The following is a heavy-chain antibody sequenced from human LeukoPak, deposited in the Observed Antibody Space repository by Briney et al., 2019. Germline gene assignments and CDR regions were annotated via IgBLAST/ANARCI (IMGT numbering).Heavy chain of an antibody. CDR3: ARDLSNWNYGLDAFDI. J-gene: IGHJ3*02. Sequence: ASVKVSCKASGYTFTSYYMHWVRQAPGQGLEWMGIINPSGGSTSYAQKFQGRVTMTRDTSTSTVYMELSSLRSEDTAVYYCARDLSNWNYGLDAFDIWGQGTMATVSS. V-gene: IGHV1-46*03. D-gene: IGHD1-7*01. CDR1: GYTFTSYY. CDR2: INPSGGST.